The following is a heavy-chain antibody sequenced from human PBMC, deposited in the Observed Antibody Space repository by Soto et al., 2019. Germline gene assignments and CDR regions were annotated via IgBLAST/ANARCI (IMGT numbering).Heavy chain of an antibody. CDR2: IKSKTDGGTT. D-gene: IGHD4-17*01. J-gene: IGHJ3*02. CDR1: GFTFSNAW. CDR3: TTALTTVTTDDAFDI. Sequence: EVPLVESGGGLVKPGGSLRLSCAASGFTFSNAWMNWVRQAPGKGLEWVGRIKSKTDGGTTDYAAPVKGRFTISRDDSKNTLYLQMNSLKTEDTAVYYCTTALTTVTTDDAFDIWGQGTMVTVSS. V-gene: IGHV3-15*07.